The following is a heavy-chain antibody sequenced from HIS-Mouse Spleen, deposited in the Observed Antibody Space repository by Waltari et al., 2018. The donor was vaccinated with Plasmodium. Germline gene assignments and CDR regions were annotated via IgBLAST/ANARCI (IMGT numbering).Heavy chain of an antibody. CDR1: GYTFSSYW. Sequence: EVQLVESGGGLVRPGGSLRRSCAASGYTFSSYWMSWVRQAPGKGLEWVANITQDGSAIYYVDSVKGRFTISRDNAKNSLYLQMNSLRAEDTAVYYCASSWYWYFDLWGRGTLVTVSS. J-gene: IGHJ2*01. CDR2: ITQDGSAI. V-gene: IGHV3-7*01. D-gene: IGHD6-13*01. CDR3: ASSWYWYFDL.